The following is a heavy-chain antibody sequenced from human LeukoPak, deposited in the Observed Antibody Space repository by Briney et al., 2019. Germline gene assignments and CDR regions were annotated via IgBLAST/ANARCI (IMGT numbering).Heavy chain of an antibody. J-gene: IGHJ5*02. CDR3: ARGAFYNWNDGWFDP. V-gene: IGHV3-30-3*01. CDR2: ISYDGSNK. CDR1: GFTFSSYA. Sequence: GGSLRLSCAASGFTFSSYAMHWVRQAPGKGLEWVALISYDGSNKYYADSVKGRFTISRDNSKNTLYLQMNSLRAEDTAVYYCARGAFYNWNDGWFDPWGQGTLVTVSS. D-gene: IGHD1-20*01.